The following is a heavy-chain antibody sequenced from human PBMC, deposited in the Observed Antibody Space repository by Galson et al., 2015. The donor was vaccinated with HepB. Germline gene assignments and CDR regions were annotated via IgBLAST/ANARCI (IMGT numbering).Heavy chain of an antibody. J-gene: IGHJ6*03. V-gene: IGHV5-51*01. D-gene: IGHD6-6*01. CDR2: IWPGDSDT. CDR1: GYTFTSYW. CDR3: ARQSRVADRLANSYYMDV. Sequence: QSGAEVKKPGESLKISCKGSGYTFTSYWIGWVRQMPGKGLEWMGVIWPGDSDTKYSPSFQGQVTISADRSISTAYLQWSSLKASDTAMYYCARQSRVADRLANSYYMDVWGRGATVTVSS.